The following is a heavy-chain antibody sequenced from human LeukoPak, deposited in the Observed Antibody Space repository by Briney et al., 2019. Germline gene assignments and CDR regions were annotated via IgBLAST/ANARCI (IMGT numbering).Heavy chain of an antibody. CDR1: GLTFSDYY. D-gene: IGHD6-19*01. Sequence: GGSLRLSCAASGLTFSDYYMSWIRHAPGKGLEWVSYISSSGSTIYYADSVKGRFTISRDNSKNTLYLQMNSLRAEDTAVYYCARGSSGWSYFDYWGQGTLVTVSS. CDR2: ISSSGSTI. CDR3: ARGSSGWSYFDY. V-gene: IGHV3-11*04. J-gene: IGHJ4*02.